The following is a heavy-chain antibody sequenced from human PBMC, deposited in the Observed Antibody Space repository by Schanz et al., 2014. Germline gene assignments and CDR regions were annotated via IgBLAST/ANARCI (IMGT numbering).Heavy chain of an antibody. CDR2: IYSGGST. V-gene: IGHV3-53*01. CDR1: GFTVSSNY. J-gene: IGHJ3*02. D-gene: IGHD6-19*01. CDR3: AKCIGWYGRCAFDI. Sequence: VYLVQSGGGLIQPGGSLRLSCAASGFTVSSNYMSWVRQAPGKGLEWVAVIYSGGSTFYTDSVKGRFTISRDNSKNTLYLQMNSLIAEDTAVYYCAKCIGWYGRCAFDIWGQGTMVTVSS.